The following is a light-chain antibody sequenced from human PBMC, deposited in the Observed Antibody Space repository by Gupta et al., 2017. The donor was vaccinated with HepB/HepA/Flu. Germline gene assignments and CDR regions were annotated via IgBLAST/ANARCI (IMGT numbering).Light chain of an antibody. CDR3: QQGVSARRCS. J-gene: IGKJ2*04. CDR2: DAS. Sequence: EVVLTQSPATLPLSPGERATLSCRASQSVSSHLAWYQQKAGHARRLLIYDASGRAADPPARFSGSSYGTYFTLISSMRDPEDFAIYYCQQGVSARRCSFGQGTKVEIK. V-gene: IGKV3-11*01. CDR1: QSVSSH.